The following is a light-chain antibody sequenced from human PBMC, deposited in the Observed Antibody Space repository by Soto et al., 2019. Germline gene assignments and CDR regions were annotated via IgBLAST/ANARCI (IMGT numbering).Light chain of an antibody. CDR2: DAS. CDR1: QSISNY. V-gene: IGKV3-11*01. Sequence: EIVLTQFPVTLSLSPGDRATLSCRASQSISNYLAWYQHKPGQTPRLLIYDASNRAPGIPARFSGSGSGTDFTITISSLETEDFAVYYCLQRSNWPPWTFGQGTKVEVK. CDR3: LQRSNWPPWT. J-gene: IGKJ1*01.